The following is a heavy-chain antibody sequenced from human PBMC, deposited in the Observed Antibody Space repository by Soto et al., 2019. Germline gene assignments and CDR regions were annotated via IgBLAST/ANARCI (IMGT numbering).Heavy chain of an antibody. CDR3: ALALGPTTGLDY. CDR2: IYNSGTT. CDR1: GASTVSHYH. Sequence: QVQLQESGPGLVKPSQTLSLTCSVSGASTVSHYHWTWIRQPPGKGLEWMGYIYNSGTTFYNPSLTSRLSISMDTSGNQFSPELRSVTAADTAVYYCALALGPTTGLDYWGQGTLVTVSS. V-gene: IGHV4-31*02. D-gene: IGHD1-26*01. J-gene: IGHJ4*02.